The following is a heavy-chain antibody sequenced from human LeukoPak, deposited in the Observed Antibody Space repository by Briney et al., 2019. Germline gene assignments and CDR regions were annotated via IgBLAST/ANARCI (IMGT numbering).Heavy chain of an antibody. V-gene: IGHV4-39*07. D-gene: IGHD1-26*01. CDR3: ASRRGATGSDY. CDR2: VYYSGTT. Sequence: KPSETLSLTCTVSGGSISSSTYYWGWIRQPPGKGLEYIGSVYYSGTTYHNPSLKSRVTISVNTSKNQFSLKLSSVTAADTAVYYCASRRGATGSDYWGQGTLVTVSS. CDR1: GGSISSSTYY. J-gene: IGHJ4*02.